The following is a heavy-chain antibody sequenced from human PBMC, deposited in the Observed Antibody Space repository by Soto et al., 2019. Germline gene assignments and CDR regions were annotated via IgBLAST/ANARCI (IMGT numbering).Heavy chain of an antibody. J-gene: IGHJ5*02. V-gene: IGHV2-5*01. Sequence: QITLKESGPTLVKPTQTLTLTCTFSGFSLSTDGVGVGWIRQPPGKAPEWLALIYWNDDKRFSPSLKTRLTITKDTSKNQVVLTLTNMDPVGTATYYCAQLSGYDAGGWFDPWGQGTLVTVSS. CDR1: GFSLSTDGVG. D-gene: IGHD5-12*01. CDR3: AQLSGYDAGGWFDP. CDR2: IYWNDDK.